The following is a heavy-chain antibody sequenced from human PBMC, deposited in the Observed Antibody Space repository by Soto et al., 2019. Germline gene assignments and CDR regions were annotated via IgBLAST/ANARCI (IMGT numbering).Heavy chain of an antibody. CDR2: ISYDGSNK. CDR3: AKDLDDYIWGSYRQEAPLFDS. CDR1: GFTFSSYG. V-gene: IGHV3-30*18. D-gene: IGHD3-16*02. Sequence: GGSLRLSCAASGFTFSSYGMHWVRQAPGKGLEWVAVISYDGSNKYYADSVKGRFTISRDNSKNTLYLQMNSLRAEDTAVLYCAKDLDDYIWGSYRQEAPLFDSWGQGTLVTVSS. J-gene: IGHJ4*02.